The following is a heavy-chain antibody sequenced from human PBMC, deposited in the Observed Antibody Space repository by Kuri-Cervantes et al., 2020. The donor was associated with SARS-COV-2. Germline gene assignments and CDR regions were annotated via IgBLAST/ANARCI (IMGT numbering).Heavy chain of an antibody. J-gene: IGHJ3*02. CDR3: ARGFSGYSYGDTFDI. CDR2: ISSSSNTI. CDR1: GFTFGRYS. V-gene: IGHV3-48*01. D-gene: IGHD5-18*01. Sequence: GGSLRLSCAASGFTFGRYSMNWVRQAPGKGLEWVSYISSSSNTIYYADSVKGRSTISRDNAKNSLYLQMNSLRAEDTAVYYCARGFSGYSYGDTFDIWGQGTMVTVSS.